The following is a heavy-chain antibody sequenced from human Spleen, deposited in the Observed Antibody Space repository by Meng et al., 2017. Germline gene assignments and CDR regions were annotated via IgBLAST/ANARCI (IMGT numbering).Heavy chain of an antibody. CDR2: INHSGSS. J-gene: IGHJ4*02. CDR3: ARDYWGSLDY. Sequence: QVQLTQEGEGLLMPSETLSLTCAVYGGSFSGYYWSWIRQPPGKGLEWIGEINHSGSSNYNPSLKSRVTISVDTSKNQFSLKLRSVTAADTAVYYCARDYWGSLDYGGQGILVTVSS. V-gene: IGHV4-34*01. CDR1: GGSFSGYY. D-gene: IGHD7-27*01.